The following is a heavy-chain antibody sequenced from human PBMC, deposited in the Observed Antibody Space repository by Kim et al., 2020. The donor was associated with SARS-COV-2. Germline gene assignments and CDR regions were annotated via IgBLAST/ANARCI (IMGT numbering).Heavy chain of an antibody. CDR2: ISSSSSYI. V-gene: IGHV3-21*01. Sequence: GGSLRLSCAASGFTFSSYSMNWVRQAPGKGLEWVSSISSSSSYIYYADSVKGRFTISRDNAKNSLYLQMNSLRAEDTAVYYCARDSSIVVVPAAIGSYYGMDVWGQGTTVTVSS. D-gene: IGHD2-2*01. CDR3: ARDSSIVVVPAAIGSYYGMDV. J-gene: IGHJ6*02. CDR1: GFTFSSYS.